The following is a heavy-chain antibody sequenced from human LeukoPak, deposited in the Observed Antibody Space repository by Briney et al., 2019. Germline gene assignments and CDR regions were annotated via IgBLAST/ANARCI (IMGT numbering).Heavy chain of an antibody. Sequence: ASVKVSCKASGYTFTSYDINWVRQATRQGLEWMGWMNPNSGNTGYAQKFQGRVTMTRNTSISTAYMELSSLRSEDTAVYYCARARGSYFAFDIWGQGTMVTVSS. CDR1: GYTFTSYD. CDR3: ARARGSYFAFDI. D-gene: IGHD1-26*01. V-gene: IGHV1-8*01. J-gene: IGHJ3*02. CDR2: MNPNSGNT.